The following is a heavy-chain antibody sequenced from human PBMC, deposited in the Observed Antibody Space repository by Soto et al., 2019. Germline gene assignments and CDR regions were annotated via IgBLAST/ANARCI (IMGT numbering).Heavy chain of an antibody. CDR2: IKQDGSEK. J-gene: IGHJ5*02. V-gene: IGHV3-7*01. Sequence: DVQLGESWGGWVQPGGSLNLSCAASGFTFSSYWMTWVRQAPRKGLERVANIKQDGSEKYYLDSVKGRFTISRDNAKKSLYLQMNSLRAEDTAGYYCVRAVRSYCGNWFAPWGQGTLVSVS. CDR3: VRAVRSYCGNWFAP. D-gene: IGHD1-26*01. CDR1: GFTFSSYW.